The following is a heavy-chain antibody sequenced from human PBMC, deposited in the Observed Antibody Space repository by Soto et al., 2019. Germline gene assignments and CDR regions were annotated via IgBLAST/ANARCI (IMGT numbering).Heavy chain of an antibody. V-gene: IGHV1-2*02. CDR2: VNPNSGGA. J-gene: IGHJ4*02. CDR3: ARANSGDDDEFDY. D-gene: IGHD5-12*01. CDR1: GYSFTGFY. Sequence: ASVKVSCKASGYSFTGFYIHWVRQAPGQGLEWMGWVNPNSGGAHYAQKFQGRVTMTRDTSVTSAYMEVTRLRFDDTAVYYCARANSGDDDEFDYWGQGTQVTVSS.